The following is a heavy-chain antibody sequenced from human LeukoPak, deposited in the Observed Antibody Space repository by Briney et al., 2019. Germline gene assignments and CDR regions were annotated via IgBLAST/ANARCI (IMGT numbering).Heavy chain of an antibody. J-gene: IGHJ4*02. D-gene: IGHD3/OR15-3a*01. V-gene: IGHV2-5*01. Sequence: SGPTLVNPTQTLTLTCTLSGVSVSTSGVGVGWIRQPPGKALEWLALIYWNDDKRYSPSLKSRLTITKDTSKNQVVLTMTNMDPVDTATYYCAHSRDWLFSDYWGQGTLVTVSS. CDR1: GVSVSTSGVG. CDR2: IYWNDDK. CDR3: AHSRDWLFSDY.